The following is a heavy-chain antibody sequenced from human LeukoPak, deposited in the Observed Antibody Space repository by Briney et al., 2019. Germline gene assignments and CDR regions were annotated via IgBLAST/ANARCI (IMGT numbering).Heavy chain of an antibody. CDR3: ARGGIEMATIDYFDY. V-gene: IGHV1-46*01. Sequence: ASVKVSCKASGYTFTSYYMHWVRQAPGQGLEWMGIINPSGGSTSYAQKFQGRATMTRDTSTSTVYMELSSLRSEDTAVYYCARGGIEMATIDYFDYWGQGTLVTVSS. D-gene: IGHD5-24*01. CDR2: INPSGGST. CDR1: GYTFTSYY. J-gene: IGHJ4*02.